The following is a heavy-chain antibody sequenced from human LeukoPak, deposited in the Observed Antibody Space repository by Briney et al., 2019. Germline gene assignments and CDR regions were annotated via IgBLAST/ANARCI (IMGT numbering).Heavy chain of an antibody. V-gene: IGHV3-23*01. CDR2: ISGSGGST. D-gene: IGHD3-3*01. Sequence: GGSPRLSCAASGFTFSSYAMSWVRQAPGKGLEWVSAISGSGGSTYYADSVKGLFTISRDNSKNTLYLQMNSQRAEDTAVYYCAKDWNDFWSGYYGYFDYWGQGTLVTVSS. CDR3: AKDWNDFWSGYYGYFDY. CDR1: GFTFSSYA. J-gene: IGHJ4*02.